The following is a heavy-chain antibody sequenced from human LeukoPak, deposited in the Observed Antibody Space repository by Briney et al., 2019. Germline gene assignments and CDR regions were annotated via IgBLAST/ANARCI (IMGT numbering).Heavy chain of an antibody. CDR1: GGSFTGYY. Sequence: KPSETLSLTCAVYGGSFTGYYWSWIRQPPGTGLEWIGEINHSGSTNYNPSLKSRVTISVDTFRNQFSLKLSSMTAADTAVYYCARSQLQLDYYGMDVWGQGTTVTVSS. D-gene: IGHD4-11*01. CDR3: ARSQLQLDYYGMDV. CDR2: INHSGST. V-gene: IGHV4-34*01. J-gene: IGHJ6*02.